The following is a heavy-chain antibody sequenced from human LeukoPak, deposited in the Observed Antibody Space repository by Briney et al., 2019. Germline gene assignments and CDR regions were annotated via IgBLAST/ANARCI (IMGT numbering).Heavy chain of an antibody. V-gene: IGHV1-2*02. J-gene: IGHJ4*02. CDR2: INPNTGDT. CDR1: GYTFTGYC. Sequence: ASVEVSCKASGYTFTGYCMHWVRQATGQGLEWMGWINPNTGDTNYAQKFQGRVTMTRDTSITTAYMELSRLRSDDTAMYYCARVVGQGTAMPSRDYFDYWGQGTLVIVSS. D-gene: IGHD5-18*01. CDR3: ARVVGQGTAMPSRDYFDY.